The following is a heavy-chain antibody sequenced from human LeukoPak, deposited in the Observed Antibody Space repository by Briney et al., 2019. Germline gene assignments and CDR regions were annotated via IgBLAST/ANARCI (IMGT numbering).Heavy chain of an antibody. V-gene: IGHV3-66*01. J-gene: IGHJ6*02. CDR3: ARGGFWSGNGMDV. D-gene: IGHD3-3*01. Sequence: GGSLRLSCAASGFTVSSNYMSWVRQAPGKGLKWVSVLYIAGSTYYADSVKGRFTISRDNSKNTLYLQMNSLSVEDTAIYYCARGGFWSGNGMDVWGQGTTVIVCS. CDR2: LYIAGST. CDR1: GFTVSSNY.